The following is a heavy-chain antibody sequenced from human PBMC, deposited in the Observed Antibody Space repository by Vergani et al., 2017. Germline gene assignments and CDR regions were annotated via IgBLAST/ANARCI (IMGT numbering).Heavy chain of an antibody. CDR1: GFTVSSNY. CDR2: MYSGGST. J-gene: IGHJ4*02. CDR3: ARDVSPSAYCGGDCYSYFDY. V-gene: IGHV3-53*04. Sequence: EVQLVESGGGLVQPGGSLRLSCAASGFTVSSNYMSWVRQAPGKGLEWVSVMYSGGSTYYADSVKGRFTISRHNSKNTLYLQMNSLRAEDTAVYYCARDVSPSAYCGGDCYSYFDYWGQGTLVTVSS. D-gene: IGHD2-21*01.